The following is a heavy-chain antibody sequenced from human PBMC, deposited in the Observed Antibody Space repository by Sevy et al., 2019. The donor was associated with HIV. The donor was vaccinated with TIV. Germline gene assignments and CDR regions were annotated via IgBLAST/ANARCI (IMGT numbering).Heavy chain of an antibody. Sequence: SETLCLTCTVSGGSISSGDYYWSWIRQPPGKGLEWIGYIYYSGSTYYNPSLKNRITISIDTSKKQFSLKLSSVTAADTAVYYCASQNSSSSLPFDYWGQGTLVTVSS. D-gene: IGHD6-6*01. CDR3: ASQNSSSSLPFDY. V-gene: IGHV4-30-4*01. CDR2: IYYSGST. J-gene: IGHJ4*02. CDR1: GGSISSGDYY.